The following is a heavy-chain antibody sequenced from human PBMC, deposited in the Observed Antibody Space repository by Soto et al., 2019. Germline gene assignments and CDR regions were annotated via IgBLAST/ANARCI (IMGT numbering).Heavy chain of an antibody. CDR1: GYTFTTHG. J-gene: IGHJ5*02. V-gene: IGHV1-18*01. Sequence: QVQLVQSGAEVKKPGASVKVSCKASGYTFTTHGISWVRQAPGQGLEWMGWVSGDNGHTNYAQSLQGRVTMTTDTSPITASTVPRSLRSDATALYFCARVLGYFRSGTCYREWFDPWGQGTLVTVPS. CDR2: VSGDNGHT. CDR3: ARVLGYFRSGTCYREWFDP. D-gene: IGHD2-15*01.